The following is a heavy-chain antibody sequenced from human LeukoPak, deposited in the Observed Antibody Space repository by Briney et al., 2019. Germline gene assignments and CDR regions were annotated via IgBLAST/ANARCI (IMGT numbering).Heavy chain of an antibody. D-gene: IGHD4-17*01. Sequence: QTLSLTCAISGDSVSSNNAAWNWIRQSPSRGLEWLGRTYYRSKWYNEYAVSLKSRITINSDTSKNQFSLQLNSVSPEDTAVYYCARVGGDYQYGMDVWGQGTTVTVSS. CDR1: GDSVSSNNAA. CDR3: ARVGGDYQYGMDV. J-gene: IGHJ6*02. CDR2: TYYRSKWYN. V-gene: IGHV6-1*01.